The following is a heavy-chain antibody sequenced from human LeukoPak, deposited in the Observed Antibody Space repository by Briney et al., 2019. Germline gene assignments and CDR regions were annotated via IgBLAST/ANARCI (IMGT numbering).Heavy chain of an antibody. V-gene: IGHV3-23*01. J-gene: IGHJ4*02. Sequence: RGSLRLSCAASGFTFSSYAMSWVCQAPGKGLEWVSAISGSGGSTYYADSVKGRFTISRDNSKNTLYLQMNSLRAEDTAVYYCAPGRGIVVVPAATGVIDYWGQGTLVTVSS. CDR1: GFTFSSYA. CDR3: APGRGIVVVPAATGVIDY. CDR2: ISGSGGST. D-gene: IGHD2-2*01.